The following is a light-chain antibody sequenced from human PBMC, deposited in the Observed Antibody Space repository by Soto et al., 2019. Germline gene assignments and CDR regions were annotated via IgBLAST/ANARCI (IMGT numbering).Light chain of an antibody. CDR2: AAS. CDR1: QGINNY. J-gene: IGKJ3*01. CDR3: QRYHSALLT. Sequence: IQMTQSPSSLSSSVGGRGTIAWPASQGINNYLAWYQQRPGKVPRLLIYAASTLHSDVPSRFSGSGFGTDFTLTISSLQPEDVATYYCQRYHSALLTFGPGTKVNIK. V-gene: IGKV1-27*01.